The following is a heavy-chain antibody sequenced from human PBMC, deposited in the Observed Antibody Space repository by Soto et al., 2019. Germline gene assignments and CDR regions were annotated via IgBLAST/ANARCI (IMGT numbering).Heavy chain of an antibody. V-gene: IGHV3-23*01. D-gene: IGHD3-22*01. CDR3: AKGVTTADYYYGLDV. CDR2: ISVSGDST. Sequence: EVQLLESGGGLVQPGGSLRLSCAASGFTFNTYAMTWVRQAPGKGLEWLSSISVSGDSTHYADSVKGRFTVSRDNSRSTLYLQMNSLRAEDTALYYCAKGVTTADYYYGLDVWGQGTTVTVSS. J-gene: IGHJ6*02. CDR1: GFTFNTYA.